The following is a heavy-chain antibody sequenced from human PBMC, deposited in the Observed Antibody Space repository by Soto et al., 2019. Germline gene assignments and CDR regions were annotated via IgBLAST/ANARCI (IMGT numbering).Heavy chain of an antibody. J-gene: IGHJ4*02. CDR1: GASISSSSYY. V-gene: IGHV4-39*01. Sequence: PSETLSLTCAVPGASISSSSYYWGWIRQPPGKGLEWIGSIYYSGNTYYNSSLKSRVTISVDTSKNQFSLKLSSVTAADTSVYYCARASTTVTTLDYWGQGTLVTVSS. CDR2: IYYSGNT. CDR3: ARASTTVTTLDY. D-gene: IGHD4-17*01.